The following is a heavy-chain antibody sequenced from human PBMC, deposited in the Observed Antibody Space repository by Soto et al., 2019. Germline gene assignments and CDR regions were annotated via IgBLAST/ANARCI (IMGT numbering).Heavy chain of an antibody. CDR1: GYTFTSYD. D-gene: IGHD3-16*01. V-gene: IGHV1-8*01. CDR3: ARVKAYTVGAFDI. J-gene: IGHJ3*02. Sequence: GASVKVSCKASGYTFTSYDINWARQATGQGLEWMGWMNPNSGNTGYAQKFQGRVTMTRNTSISTAYMELSSLRSEDTAVYYCARVKAYTVGAFDIWGQGTMVTVSS. CDR2: MNPNSGNT.